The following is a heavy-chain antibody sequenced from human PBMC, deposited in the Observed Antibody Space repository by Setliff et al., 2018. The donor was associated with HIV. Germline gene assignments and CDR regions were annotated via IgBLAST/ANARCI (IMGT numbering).Heavy chain of an antibody. CDR3: ARDDYLDSSGYEGASY. Sequence: SETLSLTCTVSGGSISSGTYYWSWIRQPPGKGLEWIGEITHSGRTNYNPSLKSRVTISVDTSKNQFSLKLSSVTAADTAVYYCARDDYLDSSGYEGASYWGRGTLVTVSS. CDR2: ITHSGRT. CDR1: GGSISSGTYY. J-gene: IGHJ4*02. D-gene: IGHD3-22*01. V-gene: IGHV4-39*07.